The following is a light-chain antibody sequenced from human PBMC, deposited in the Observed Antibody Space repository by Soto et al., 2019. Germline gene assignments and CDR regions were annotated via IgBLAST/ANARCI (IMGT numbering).Light chain of an antibody. CDR3: QQYGSSPRT. Sequence: EIVLTQSPGTLSLSPGERATLSCRASQSLGSSYLAWYQQKPGQAPRLLIYGVSSRDTGIPDRFSGSGSGTDFTLTISRLEPEDFAMYYYQQYGSSPRTFGQGTEVEIK. CDR2: GVS. CDR1: QSLGSSY. J-gene: IGKJ1*01. V-gene: IGKV3-20*01.